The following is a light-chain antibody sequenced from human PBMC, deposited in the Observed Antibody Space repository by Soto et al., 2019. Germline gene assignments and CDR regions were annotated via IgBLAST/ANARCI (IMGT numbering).Light chain of an antibody. CDR3: QQYDNLLRST. CDR2: DAS. J-gene: IGKJ3*01. Sequence: DIQMTQSPSSLSASVGDRVTITCQASQDISNYLNWYQQKPGKAPKLLIYDASNLETGVPSRFSGSGSGTDFTFNISSLQPEDIATYYCQQYDNLLRSTFGPGTKVDIK. CDR1: QDISNY. V-gene: IGKV1-33*01.